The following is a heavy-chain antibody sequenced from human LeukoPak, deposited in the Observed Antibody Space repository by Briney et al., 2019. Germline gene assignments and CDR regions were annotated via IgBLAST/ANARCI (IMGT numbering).Heavy chain of an antibody. CDR2: IYYSGST. V-gene: IGHV4-59*01. CDR3: ARVGTGYCSGGSCLYNWFDP. J-gene: IGHJ5*02. Sequence: PSETLSLTRTVSGGSISSYYWSWIRQPPGKGLEWIGYIYYSGSTNYNPSLKSRVTISVDTSKNQFSLKLSSVTAADTAVYYCARVGTGYCSGGSCLYNWFDPWGQGTLVTVSS. CDR1: GGSISSYY. D-gene: IGHD2-15*01.